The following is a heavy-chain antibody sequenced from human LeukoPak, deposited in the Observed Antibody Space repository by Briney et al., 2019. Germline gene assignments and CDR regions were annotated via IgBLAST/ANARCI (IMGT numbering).Heavy chain of an antibody. CDR1: GFTFSGSA. CDR2: IRSKANSYAT. V-gene: IGHV3-73*01. D-gene: IGHD1-1*01. J-gene: IGHJ4*02. Sequence: GGSLKLSCAASGFTFSGSAMHWVRQASGKGLEWVGRIRSKANSYATAYAASVKGRFTISRDDSKNTAYLQMNSLKTEDTAVYYCTRQDIDTTDGGWGQGTLVTVSS. CDR3: TRQDIDTTDGG.